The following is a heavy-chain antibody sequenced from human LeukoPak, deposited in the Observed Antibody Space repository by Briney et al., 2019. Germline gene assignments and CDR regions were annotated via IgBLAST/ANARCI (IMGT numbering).Heavy chain of an antibody. J-gene: IGHJ4*02. D-gene: IGHD3-22*01. CDR2: IKQDGSEK. V-gene: IGHV3-7*01. CDR3: AREGYYYDSSGQADY. Sequence: GGSLRLSCAASGFTFSSYWMSWVRQAPGKGLEWVANIKQDGSEKYYVDSVKGRFTISRDNAKNSLYLQMNSLRAEDTAVYYCAREGYYYDSSGQADYWGQGTLVTVSS. CDR1: GFTFSSYW.